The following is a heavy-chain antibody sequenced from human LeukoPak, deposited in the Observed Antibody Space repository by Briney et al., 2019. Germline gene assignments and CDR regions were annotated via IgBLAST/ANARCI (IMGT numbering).Heavy chain of an antibody. V-gene: IGHV3-23*01. J-gene: IGHJ4*02. CDR2: ISGSGGST. CDR3: AKEKDSSGYFDY. D-gene: IGHD2-15*01. CDR1: GFTFNSYA. Sequence: PGGSLRLSCAASGFTFNSYAITWVRQAPGKGLEWVSGISGSGGSTYYADFVKGRFTISRDNSKNTLYLQMNSLRAEDTAVYYCAKEKDSSGYFDYWGQGTLVTVSS.